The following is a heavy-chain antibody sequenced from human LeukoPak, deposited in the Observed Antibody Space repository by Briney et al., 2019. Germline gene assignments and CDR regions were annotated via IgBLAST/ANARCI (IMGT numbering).Heavy chain of an antibody. CDR1: GGSISSSSYY. D-gene: IGHD4-17*01. Sequence: PSETLSLTCTVSGGSISSSSYYWGWLRQPPGKGLEWIGSIYYSGSTYYNPSLKSRVTISVDTSKNQFSLKLSSVTAADTAVYYCARAMTTVTYYYYYYMDVWGKGTTVTVSS. J-gene: IGHJ6*03. CDR3: ARAMTTVTYYYYYYMDV. CDR2: IYYSGST. V-gene: IGHV4-39*07.